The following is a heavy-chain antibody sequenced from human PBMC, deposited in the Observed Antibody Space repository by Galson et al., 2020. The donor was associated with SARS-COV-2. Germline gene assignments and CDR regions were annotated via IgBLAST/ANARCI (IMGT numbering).Heavy chain of an antibody. V-gene: IGHV4-30-4*01. CDR3: ARAGYDFWSGSRYFDY. Sequence: SETLSLTCTVSGGSITGGDYYWSWIRQPPGTGLEWIGYIYYTGSTNYNPSPKSRLSISIDKSKNQFSLKLSSVTAADTAVYYCARAGYDFWSGSRYFDYWGQGTLVTVSS. CDR1: GGSITGGDYY. J-gene: IGHJ4*02. D-gene: IGHD3-3*01. CDR2: IYYTGST.